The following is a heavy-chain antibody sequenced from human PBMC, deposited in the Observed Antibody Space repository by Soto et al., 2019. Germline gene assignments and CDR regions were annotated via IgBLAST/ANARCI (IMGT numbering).Heavy chain of an antibody. CDR1: GCIFTGYH. CDR2: INPNSGDT. J-gene: IGHJ6*02. CDR3: ARDARGTRGFDEMDI. V-gene: IGHV1-2*02. Sequence: ASVKVSCKASGCIFTGYHIHCVRQAPGRGLEWMGWINPNSGDTEYAQNFQGRVTMTRDTSFNLVYMEMSGLMSDDTAVYYCARDARGTRGFDEMDIWGQGTTVTVSS. D-gene: IGHD3-9*01.